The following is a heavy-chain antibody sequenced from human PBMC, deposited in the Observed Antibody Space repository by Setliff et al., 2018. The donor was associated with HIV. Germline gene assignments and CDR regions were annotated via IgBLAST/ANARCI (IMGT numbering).Heavy chain of an antibody. D-gene: IGHD2-2*01. CDR2: IIPISGTA. V-gene: IGHV1-69*05. J-gene: IGHJ5*02. CDR1: GGTFSNYG. Sequence: ASVKVACKASGGTFSNYGMSWVRQAPGQGLEWMGGIIPISGTANYAQKFQGEVTITTDESTSTAYMELSGLRSEDTAVYYCARDFGGYCSSMSCPGLFDPWGQGTLVTVSS. CDR3: ARDFGGYCSSMSCPGLFDP.